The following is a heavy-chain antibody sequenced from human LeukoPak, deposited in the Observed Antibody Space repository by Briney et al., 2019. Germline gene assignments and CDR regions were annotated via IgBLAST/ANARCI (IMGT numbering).Heavy chain of an antibody. Sequence: GGSLRLSCAASGFTFSSYSMNWVRQAPGKGLEWVGHIGNKVSNYATEYAASLRGRFTISRDDSKDTAYLQVNSLKTEDTAVYYCAGNYDSWTGLNYWGQGTLVTVSS. CDR3: AGNYDSWTGLNY. V-gene: IGHV3-73*01. J-gene: IGHJ4*02. CDR1: GFTFSSYS. CDR2: IGNKVSNYAT. D-gene: IGHD3-3*01.